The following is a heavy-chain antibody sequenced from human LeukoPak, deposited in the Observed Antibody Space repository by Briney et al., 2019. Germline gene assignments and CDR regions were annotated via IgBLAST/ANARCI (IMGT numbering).Heavy chain of an antibody. CDR1: GVSISGDY. CDR3: ARRLRQNLFDP. V-gene: IGHV4-59*08. CDR2: IYYSGSS. D-gene: IGHD4-17*01. J-gene: IGHJ5*02. Sequence: SETLSLTCTVSGVSISGDYWSWIRLPPGKGLEWIGYIYYSGSSNYNPSLKSRVTMLVDTSKNQFSLKLTSVTAADTAVYYCARRLRQNLFDPWGQGTLVTVSS.